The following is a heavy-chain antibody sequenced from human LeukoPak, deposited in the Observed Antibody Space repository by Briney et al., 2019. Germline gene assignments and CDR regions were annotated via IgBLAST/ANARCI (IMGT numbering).Heavy chain of an antibody. CDR3: ARENSGSYREFDY. CDR2: IYTSGST. Sequence: KPSETLSLTCTVSGGPISSYYWSWIRQPAGKGLEWIGRIYTSGSTNYNASLKSRVSMSVDTSKNQFSLKLSSVTAADTAVFYCARENSGSYREFDYWGQGTLVTVSS. J-gene: IGHJ4*02. D-gene: IGHD1-26*01. V-gene: IGHV4-4*07. CDR1: GGPISSYY.